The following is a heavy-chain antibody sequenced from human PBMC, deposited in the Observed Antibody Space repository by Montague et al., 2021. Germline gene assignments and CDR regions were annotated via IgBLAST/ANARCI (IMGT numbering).Heavy chain of an antibody. J-gene: IGHJ5*02. CDR3: ARVFSSWYVGWFDP. V-gene: IGHV4-39*07. CDR2: IYYSGNS. CDR1: GASITSNIYY. Sequence: SETLSLTCTVSGASITSNIYYWGWIRQSPGKGLEWIGSIYYSGNSFYQPSLKGRITVAVDTSKNQFSLKLSSVTAADTAIYYCARVFSSWYVGWFDPWGQGTLVTVSS. D-gene: IGHD6-13*01.